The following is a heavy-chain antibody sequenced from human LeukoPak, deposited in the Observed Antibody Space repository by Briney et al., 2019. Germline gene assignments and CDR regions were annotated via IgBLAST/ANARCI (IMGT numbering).Heavy chain of an antibody. CDR1: GFTFSSYA. Sequence: GRSLRLSCAASGFTFSSYAMHWVRQAPGKGLEWVAVISYDGSNKYYADSVKGRFTISRDNSKNTLYLQMNSLRVEDTAVYYCVRGSLRLPRSTPDYWGQGTLVTVSS. CDR3: VRGSLRLPRSTPDY. D-gene: IGHD2-21*02. V-gene: IGHV3-30-3*01. J-gene: IGHJ4*02. CDR2: ISYDGSNK.